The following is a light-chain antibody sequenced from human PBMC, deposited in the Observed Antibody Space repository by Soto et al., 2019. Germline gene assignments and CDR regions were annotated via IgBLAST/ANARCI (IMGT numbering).Light chain of an antibody. CDR3: SSYTGSSTFV. CDR1: SSDVGGYDY. CDR2: DVN. V-gene: IGLV2-14*01. Sequence: QSVLTQPASVSGSAGQSSTISCTGTSSDVGGYDYVSWYQQLPGKAPKLLIYDVNNRPSGVSHRFSGSKSGNTASLTISGLQAEDEADYYCSSYTGSSTFVFGTGTKVTVL. J-gene: IGLJ1*01.